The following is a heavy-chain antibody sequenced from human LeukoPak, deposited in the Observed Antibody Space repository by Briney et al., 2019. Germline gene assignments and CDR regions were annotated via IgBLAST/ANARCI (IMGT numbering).Heavy chain of an antibody. CDR1: GGSISSYY. CDR2: IYYSGST. J-gene: IGHJ4*02. D-gene: IGHD6-13*01. V-gene: IGHV4-59*01. CDR3: ARTIAAAGIPSYYFDY. Sequence: SETLSLTCTVSGGSISSYYWSWIRQPPGKGLEWIGYIYYSGSTNYNPSLKSRVTISVDTSKNQFSLKLSSVTAADTAVYYCARTIAAAGIPSYYFDYWGQGTLVTVSS.